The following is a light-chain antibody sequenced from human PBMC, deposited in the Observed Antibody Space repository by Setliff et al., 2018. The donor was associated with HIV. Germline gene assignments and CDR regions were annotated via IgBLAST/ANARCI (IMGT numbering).Light chain of an antibody. V-gene: IGLV2-14*01. Sequence: QSALTQPASVSGSPGQSITISCTGTSSDVGGYKYVSWYQQHPGKAPKLMIYEVSNRPSGVSNRFSGSKSGNTAFLTISGLQAEDEADYCCSSYTSSSTPLVFGTGTKVTVL. CDR2: EVS. CDR3: SSYTSSSTPLV. CDR1: SSDVGGYKY. J-gene: IGLJ1*01.